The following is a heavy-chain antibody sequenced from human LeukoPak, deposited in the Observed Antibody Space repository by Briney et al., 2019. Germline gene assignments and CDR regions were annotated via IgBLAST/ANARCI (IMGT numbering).Heavy chain of an antibody. D-gene: IGHD6-13*01. V-gene: IGHV4-34*01. Sequence: SETLSLTCAVYGGSFSDYYWSWIRQPPGKGLEWIGEITHSGSTNYNPSLKSRVTISLETSKNQFSLKLSSVTAADTAVYYCARGGGYSNFWGQGTLVTVSS. J-gene: IGHJ4*02. CDR3: ARGGGYSNF. CDR2: ITHSGST. CDR1: GGSFSDYY.